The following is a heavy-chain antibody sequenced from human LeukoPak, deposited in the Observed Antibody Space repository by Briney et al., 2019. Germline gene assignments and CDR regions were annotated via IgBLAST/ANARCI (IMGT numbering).Heavy chain of an antibody. CDR1: GYTFTSYG. V-gene: IGHV1-18*01. Sequence: GASVKVSCKASGYTFTSYGISWLRQAPGQGLEWMGWISAYNGNTNYAQKLQGRVTMTTDTSTSTAYMELRSLRSDDTAVYYCARSLLFSKFSYFQHWGQGTMVTVSS. CDR2: ISAYNGNT. D-gene: IGHD4-11*01. CDR3: ARSLLFSKFSYFQH. J-gene: IGHJ1*01.